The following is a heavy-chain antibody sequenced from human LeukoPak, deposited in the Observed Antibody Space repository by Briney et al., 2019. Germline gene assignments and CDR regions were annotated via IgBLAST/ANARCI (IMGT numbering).Heavy chain of an antibody. Sequence: ASVEVSCKVSGYTLTELSMHWVRQAPGKGLEWMGGFDPEDGETIYAQKFQGRVTMTEDTSTDTAYMELSSLRSEDTAVYYCATDRSGSYALYMDVWGKGTTVTVSS. CDR3: ATDRSGSYALYMDV. V-gene: IGHV1-24*01. J-gene: IGHJ6*03. D-gene: IGHD1-26*01. CDR2: FDPEDGET. CDR1: GYTLTELS.